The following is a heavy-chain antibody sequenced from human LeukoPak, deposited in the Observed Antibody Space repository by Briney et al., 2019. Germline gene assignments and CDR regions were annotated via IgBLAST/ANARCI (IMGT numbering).Heavy chain of an antibody. CDR2: IYTSGST. Sequence: SETLSLTCTVSGGSISSYYWSWIRQPAGKALEWIGRIYTSGSTNYNPSLKSRVTMSVDTSKNQFSLKLSSVTAADTAVYYCASGYYDSSVFDYWGQGTLVTVSP. CDR1: GGSISSYY. D-gene: IGHD3-22*01. CDR3: ASGYYDSSVFDY. J-gene: IGHJ4*02. V-gene: IGHV4-4*07.